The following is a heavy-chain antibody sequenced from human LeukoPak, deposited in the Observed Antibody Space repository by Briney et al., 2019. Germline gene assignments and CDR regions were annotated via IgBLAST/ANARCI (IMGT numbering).Heavy chain of an antibody. CDR1: GFTFSSYG. J-gene: IGHJ3*02. D-gene: IGHD2-2*01. Sequence: GGSLRLSCAASGFTFSSYGMHWVRQAPGKGLEWVAFIRYDGSDKYYADSVKGRFTIYRDNSKNTLSLQMNSLRAEDTAVYFCAKDLILYCSSASCYGEHAFDIWGQGTMVTVSS. CDR3: AKDLILYCSSASCYGEHAFDI. V-gene: IGHV3-30*02. CDR2: IRYDGSDK.